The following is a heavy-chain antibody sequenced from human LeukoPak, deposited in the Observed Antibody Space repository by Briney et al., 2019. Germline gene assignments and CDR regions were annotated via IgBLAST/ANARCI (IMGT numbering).Heavy chain of an antibody. CDR1: GGSTSSSSYY. CDR2: IYYSGRT. Sequence: SETLSLTCTVSGGSTSSSSYYWGWIRQPPGKGLEWIGTIYYSGRTYYNPSLKSRVTISVDTSKNQFSLKLSSVTAADTAVYYCARESACSSTSCYALFDPWGQGTLVTVSS. CDR3: ARESACSSTSCYALFDP. V-gene: IGHV4-39*07. D-gene: IGHD2-2*01. J-gene: IGHJ5*02.